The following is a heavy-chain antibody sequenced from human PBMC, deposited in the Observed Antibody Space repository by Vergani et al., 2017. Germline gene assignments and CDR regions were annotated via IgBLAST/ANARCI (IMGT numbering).Heavy chain of an antibody. J-gene: IGHJ4*02. CDR3: ATTRGDSYGSDFDY. V-gene: IGHV3-30*03. CDR2: ISYDGSNK. D-gene: IGHD5-18*01. Sequence: VQLLESGGGLVQPGGSLRLSCAASGFTFSSYGMHWVRQAPGKGLEWVAVISYDGSNKYYADSVKGRFTISRDNSKNTLYLQMNSLRAEDTAVYYCATTRGDSYGSDFDYWGQGTLVTVSS. CDR1: GFTFSSYG.